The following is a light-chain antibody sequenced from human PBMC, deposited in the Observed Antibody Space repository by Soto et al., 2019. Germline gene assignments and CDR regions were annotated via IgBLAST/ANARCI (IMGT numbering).Light chain of an antibody. CDR2: EVS. J-gene: IGLJ1*01. CDR1: SSDVGGYNY. CDR3: CSYTSSSTYV. V-gene: IGLV2-14*01. Sequence: QSVLTQPASVSGSPGQSITISCTGTSSDVGGYNYVSWYQQHPGKAPKLLIYEVSNRPSGVSNRFSGSKSGNTASLTISGLQAEDEADYYCCSYTSSSTYVFGIGTKSPS.